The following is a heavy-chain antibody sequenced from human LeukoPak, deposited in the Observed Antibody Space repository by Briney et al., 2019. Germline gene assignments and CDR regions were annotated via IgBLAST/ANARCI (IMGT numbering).Heavy chain of an antibody. Sequence: GASVKVSCKASGGTFSSYAISWVRQAPGQGLEWMGGIIPIFGTANYAQKSHGRVTITADESTSTAYMELSSLRSEDTAVYYCASPYGDYPPHRAYYYYYYGMDVWGQGTTVTVSS. CDR2: IIPIFGTA. D-gene: IGHD4-17*01. CDR3: ASPYGDYPPHRAYYYYYYGMDV. V-gene: IGHV1-69*01. CDR1: GGTFSSYA. J-gene: IGHJ6*02.